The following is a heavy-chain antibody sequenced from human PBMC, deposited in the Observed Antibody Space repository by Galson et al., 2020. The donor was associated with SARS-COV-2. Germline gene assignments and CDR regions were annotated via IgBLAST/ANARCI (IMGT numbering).Heavy chain of an antibody. Sequence: GAYLKISCAASGLTLSSYNMHWVGQAPGKGLGWVSFITSSSTTYYADSVKGRFTISRDNAKNSLYLQMSGLRDDDTALYYCSRGLSSSWPFSDFWGQGALVTVSS. CDR3: SRGLSSSWPFSDF. CDR2: ITSSSTT. CDR1: GLTLSSYN. J-gene: IGHJ4*02. V-gene: IGHV3-48*02. D-gene: IGHD6-13*01.